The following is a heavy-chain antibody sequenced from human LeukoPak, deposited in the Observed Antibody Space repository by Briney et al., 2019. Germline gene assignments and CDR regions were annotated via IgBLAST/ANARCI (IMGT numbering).Heavy chain of an antibody. CDR2: ISAYNGNT. CDR3: ARDYSLEWAVAGTGGY. D-gene: IGHD6-19*01. V-gene: IGHV1-18*01. Sequence: AAVKVSCKASGYTFTSYGISWVRQAPGQGLQWMGWISAYNGNTNYAQKLQGRVTMTTDTSTSTAYMELRSLRSDDTAVYYCARDYSLEWAVAGTGGYWGQGTLVTVSS. J-gene: IGHJ4*02. CDR1: GYTFTSYG.